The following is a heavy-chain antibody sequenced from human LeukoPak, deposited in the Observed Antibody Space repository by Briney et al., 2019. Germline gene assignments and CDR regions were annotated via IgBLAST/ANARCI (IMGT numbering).Heavy chain of an antibody. CDR1: GGSISSGGYY. Sequence: PSQTLSLTCTVSGGSISSGGYYWSWIRQHPGKSLEWIGYIYYSGSTYYNPSLKSRVTISVDTSKNQFSLKLSSVTAADTAVYYCARGSSFLKFDYWGQGTLVTVSS. CDR3: ARGSSFLKFDY. D-gene: IGHD6-6*01. J-gene: IGHJ4*02. V-gene: IGHV4-31*03. CDR2: IYYSGST.